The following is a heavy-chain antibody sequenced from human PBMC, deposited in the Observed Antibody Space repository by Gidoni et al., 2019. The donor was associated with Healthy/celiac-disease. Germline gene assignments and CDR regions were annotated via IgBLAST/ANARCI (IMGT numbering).Heavy chain of an antibody. Sequence: EVQLLESGGGLVQPGGSLRLSCAASGFTFSSYAMSWVRQAPGKGLEGVSAISGRGGSTYYADAVKGRLTISRDNSKNTLYLQMNSRRAEDTAVYYCANNPMRRVDVWGKGTTVTVSS. D-gene: IGHD2-2*01. CDR3: ANNPMRRVDV. CDR1: GFTFSSYA. J-gene: IGHJ6*04. V-gene: IGHV3-23*01. CDR2: ISGRGGST.